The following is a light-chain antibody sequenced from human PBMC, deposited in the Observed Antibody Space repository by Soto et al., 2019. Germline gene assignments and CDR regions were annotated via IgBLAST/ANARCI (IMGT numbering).Light chain of an antibody. CDR1: SSDVCGSNY. Sequence: QSVLTQPASVSGSLGQSITISCTGTSSDVCGSNYVSWYQQFPGKAPKLMISDVTNRPSGVSNRFSGSKSGNTASLTISGLQAEDEADYYCTSYTSSNTKVLGTGTKVTVL. CDR2: DVT. V-gene: IGLV2-14*01. CDR3: TSYTSSNTKV. J-gene: IGLJ1*01.